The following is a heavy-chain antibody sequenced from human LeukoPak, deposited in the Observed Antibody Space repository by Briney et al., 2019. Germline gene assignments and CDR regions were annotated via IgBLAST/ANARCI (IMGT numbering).Heavy chain of an antibody. CDR3: ARVPYYDSSGYQVGFDY. CDR2: INSDGSNK. Sequence: GGSVKVSCKASGFTFTSYAMHWVRQAPGQGLEWVGCINSDGSNKYYADSVKGRFTISRDNSKNTLYLQMNSLRAEDTAVYYCARVPYYDSSGYQVGFDYWGQGTLVTVSS. CDR1: GFTFTSYA. D-gene: IGHD3-22*01. V-gene: IGHV3-30*16. J-gene: IGHJ4*02.